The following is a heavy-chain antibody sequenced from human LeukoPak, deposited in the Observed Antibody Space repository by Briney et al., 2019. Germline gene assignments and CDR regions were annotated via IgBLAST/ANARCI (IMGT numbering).Heavy chain of an antibody. D-gene: IGHD1-14*01. CDR1: GFTFSNYG. Sequence: PGGSLRLSCAASGFTFSNYGMHWVRQAPGKGLEWVALIRYDGTYKYYADSVKGRFTISRDNSKNTLYLQMNSLRAEDTAVYYCTTFDYWGQGTLVTVSS. V-gene: IGHV3-30*02. CDR3: TTFDY. J-gene: IGHJ4*02. CDR2: IRYDGTYK.